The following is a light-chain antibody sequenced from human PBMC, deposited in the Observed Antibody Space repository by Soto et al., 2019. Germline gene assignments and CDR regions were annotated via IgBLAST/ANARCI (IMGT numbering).Light chain of an antibody. CDR3: QQANSFPRT. CDR1: QGIAGW. V-gene: IGKV1-12*01. Sequence: DVLMTQSPSSVSASVGDRVTITCRASQGIAGWLAWYQQKPGKAPKLLIYAASTLQSGVPSRFSGSGSGTDFTLTISDLQPEDFATYYCQQANSFPRTFGPGTKVHI. CDR2: AAS. J-gene: IGKJ3*01.